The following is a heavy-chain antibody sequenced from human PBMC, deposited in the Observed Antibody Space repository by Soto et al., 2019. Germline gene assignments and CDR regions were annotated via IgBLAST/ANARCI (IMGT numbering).Heavy chain of an antibody. CDR3: ASQTVVAHWYFDL. D-gene: IGHD2-15*01. CDR1: GGSISSGGYY. Sequence: QVQLQESGPGLVKPSQTLSLTCTVSGGSISSGGYYWSWIRQHPGKGLEWIGYIYYSGSTYYNPSLKGRVXXSXDRXKNQFSLKLSSVTAADTAVYYCASQTVVAHWYFDLWGRGTLVTVSS. CDR2: IYYSGST. V-gene: IGHV4-31*03. J-gene: IGHJ2*01.